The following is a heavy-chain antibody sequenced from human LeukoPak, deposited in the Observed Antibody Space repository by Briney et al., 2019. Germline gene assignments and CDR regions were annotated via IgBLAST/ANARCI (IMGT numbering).Heavy chain of an antibody. CDR2: IYPGDSET. J-gene: IGHJ4*02. CDR1: GYSFTSYW. V-gene: IGHV5-51*01. Sequence: GESLKISCKGSGYSFTSYWIGWVRQMRGKSLEWMGLIYPGDSETRYSPSFQGQVTISADKSISTAYLQWSSLKASDTAIYYCARRAVAAADYWGQGTLVTVSS. CDR3: ARRAVAAADY. D-gene: IGHD6-13*01.